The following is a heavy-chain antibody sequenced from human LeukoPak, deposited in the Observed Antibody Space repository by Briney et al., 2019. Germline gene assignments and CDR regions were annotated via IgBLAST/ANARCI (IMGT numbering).Heavy chain of an antibody. CDR2: IFYDGSDK. V-gene: IGHV3-33*01. CDR1: GFIFSNYG. D-gene: IGHD1-26*01. Sequence: AGGSLRLSCGASGFIFSNYGFHWVRQARGKGLEGVAAIFYDGSDKFYIHSVKGRFNIPRDNSKNTLYLQMNSLRAEDTAVYYCARDRQEQHEVGSGNQLYNWFDSWGQGTLVSVSS. J-gene: IGHJ5*01. CDR3: ARDRQEQHEVGSGNQLYNWFDS.